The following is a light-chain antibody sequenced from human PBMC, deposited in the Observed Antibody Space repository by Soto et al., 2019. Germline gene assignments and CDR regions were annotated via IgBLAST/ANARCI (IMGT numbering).Light chain of an antibody. CDR1: QSVSSSY. CDR3: QQYGSSTWT. Sequence: IVLTHSPGTLSLSPGEIATLSCRASQSVSSSYLAWYQQKPGQAPSLLIYGTSSRATGIPDRFSGSGSGTDFTLTISRLEPEDFAVYYCQQYGSSTWTFGQGTKVDIK. V-gene: IGKV3-20*01. J-gene: IGKJ1*01. CDR2: GTS.